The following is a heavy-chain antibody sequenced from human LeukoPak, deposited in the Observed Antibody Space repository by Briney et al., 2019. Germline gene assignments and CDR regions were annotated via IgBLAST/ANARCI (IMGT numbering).Heavy chain of an antibody. CDR1: VYXFTIYG. J-gene: IGHJ4*02. V-gene: IGHV1-18*01. Sequence: SEEVSCKASVYXFTIYGLSWAPHASRQALECMGWISDYNGNTNYAQKLQGRVTMTADTAASTAYMELRSLRSDDTALYYGAREAPSSSWSDYWGQGTMVTVSS. D-gene: IGHD6-13*01. CDR3: AREAPSSSWSDY. CDR2: ISDYNGNT.